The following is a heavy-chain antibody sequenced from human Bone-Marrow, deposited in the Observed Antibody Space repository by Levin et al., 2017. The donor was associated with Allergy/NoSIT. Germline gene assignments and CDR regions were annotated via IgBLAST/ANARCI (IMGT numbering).Heavy chain of an antibody. CDR2: IYYSGST. D-gene: IGHD3-22*01. CDR3: ARVDNPRRRYYYDSSGAFDI. V-gene: IGHV4-39*07. Sequence: SETLSLTCTVSGGSISGSSYYWGWIRQPPGKGLEWIGSIYYSGSTYYNPSLKSRVTISVDTSKNQFSLKLSSVTAADTAVYYCARVDNPRRRYYYDSSGAFDIWGQGTMVTVSS. CDR1: GGSISGSSYY. J-gene: IGHJ3*02.